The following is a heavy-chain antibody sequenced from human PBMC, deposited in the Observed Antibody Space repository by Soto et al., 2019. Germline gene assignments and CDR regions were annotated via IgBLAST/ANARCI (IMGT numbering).Heavy chain of an antibody. CDR1: GFTFKRYG. V-gene: IGHV3-23*01. CDR2: ISDSGGSS. J-gene: IGHJ4*02. D-gene: IGHD3-10*01. Sequence: GGSLRLSCAASGFTFKRYGMSWVRQAPGKGLEWVSGISDSGGSSYYADSVKGRFTISRDNSKNTLYLQMDSLRVEDTAVYYCAKRHIGSGTSHYFDFWGQGALVTVSS. CDR3: AKRHIGSGTSHYFDF.